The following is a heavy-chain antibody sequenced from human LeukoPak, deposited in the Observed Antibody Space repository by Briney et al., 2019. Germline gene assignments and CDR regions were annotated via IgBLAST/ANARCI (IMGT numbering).Heavy chain of an antibody. CDR2: ILPLVGRL. Sequence: SVKVSCKAPGGTFSDYSISWVRQAPGQGLEWMGRILPLVGRLHYAQKFQGRFTLTADKSTTTVYMELSSLRSEDTAVYYCVRSVYDYDWFDPWGQGTLVTVSS. D-gene: IGHD5/OR15-5a*01. J-gene: IGHJ5*02. V-gene: IGHV1-69*02. CDR3: VRSVYDYDWFDP. CDR1: GGTFSDYS.